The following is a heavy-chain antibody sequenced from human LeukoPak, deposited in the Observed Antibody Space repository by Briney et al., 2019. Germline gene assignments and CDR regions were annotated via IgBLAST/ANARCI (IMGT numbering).Heavy chain of an antibody. CDR1: GFTFSVAW. J-gene: IGHJ4*01. V-gene: IGHV3-15*05. Sequence: GGSLRLSCAASGFTFSVAWMIWLRQAPGKGLEWGARIKSKVHGGTTDYAAPVNGRFTSSMDDSENKLYLQMSSLKTEDTGVYYCSGHSTSAYYRGHGTLVTVSS. CDR3: SGHSTSAYY. D-gene: IGHD2/OR15-2a*01. CDR2: IKSKVHGGTT.